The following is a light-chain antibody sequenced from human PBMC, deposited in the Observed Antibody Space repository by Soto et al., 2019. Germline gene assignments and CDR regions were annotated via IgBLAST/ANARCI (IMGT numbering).Light chain of an antibody. V-gene: IGKV3-20*01. Sequence: EIVLTQSPGTLSLSPGERATLSCRASQSVSSSYLAWYQQKPGQAHRPLIYGASSRATGIPDRFGGSGSGTDFTLTISRLERGDFAGYYCQQYGSSPLFTFGPGTKVDIK. CDR1: QSVSSSY. J-gene: IGKJ3*01. CDR3: QQYGSSPLFT. CDR2: GAS.